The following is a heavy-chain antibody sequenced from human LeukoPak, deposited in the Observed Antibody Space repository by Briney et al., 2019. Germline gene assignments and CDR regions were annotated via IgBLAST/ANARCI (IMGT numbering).Heavy chain of an antibody. Sequence: SETLSLTCTVSGSSINSADYWGWIRQPPGKGLEYIGSIFHSGRAYYNPSLESRITISMDTSKNQFSLKLTSVTAADTAVYYCARPTRGYSYGPIDYWGQGTLVTVSS. D-gene: IGHD5-18*01. CDR2: IFHSGRA. CDR1: GSSINSADY. J-gene: IGHJ4*02. V-gene: IGHV4-38-2*02. CDR3: ARPTRGYSYGPIDY.